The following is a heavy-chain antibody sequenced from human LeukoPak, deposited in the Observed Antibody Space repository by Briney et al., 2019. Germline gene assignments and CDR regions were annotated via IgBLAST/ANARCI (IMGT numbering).Heavy chain of an antibody. V-gene: IGHV1-8*01. D-gene: IGHD6-13*01. CDR3: ARGGGSSPWFDP. CDR1: GYTFTSYD. J-gene: IGHJ5*02. CDR2: MNPNSGNT. Sequence: ASVKVSCKASGYTFTSYDNNWVRQATGQGLEWMGWMNPNSGNTGYAQKFQGRVTMTRNTSISTAYMELSSLRSEDTAVYYCARGGGSSPWFDPWGQGTLVTVSS.